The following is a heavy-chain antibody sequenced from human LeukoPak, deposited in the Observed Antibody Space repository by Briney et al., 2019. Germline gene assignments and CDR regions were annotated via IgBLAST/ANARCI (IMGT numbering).Heavy chain of an antibody. CDR1: GGSFSGYY. J-gene: IGHJ4*02. CDR2: INHSGST. CDR3: ARGGSGWYSSYYFDY. Sequence: PSETLSLTCAVSGGSFSGYYWSWIRQPAGKGLEWIGDINHSGSTNYNPSLNSRVTISVDTSKNQFSLKLSSVTAADTAVYYCARGGSGWYSSYYFDYWGQGTLVTVSS. D-gene: IGHD6-19*01. V-gene: IGHV4-34*01.